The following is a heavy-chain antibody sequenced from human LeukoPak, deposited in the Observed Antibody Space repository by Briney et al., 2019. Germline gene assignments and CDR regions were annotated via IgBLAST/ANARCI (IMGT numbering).Heavy chain of an antibody. J-gene: IGHJ5*02. CDR3: ARDGGYCSSTSCSEIGWFDP. D-gene: IGHD2-2*01. V-gene: IGHV4-61*01. CDR1: GGSVSSGSYY. CDR2: IYYSGST. Sequence: TSETLSLTCTVSGGSVSSGSYYWSWIRQPPGKGLEWIGYIYYSGSTNYNPSLKSRVTISVDTSKNQFSLKLSSVTAADTAVYYCARDGGYCSSTSCSEIGWFDPWGQGTPVTVSS.